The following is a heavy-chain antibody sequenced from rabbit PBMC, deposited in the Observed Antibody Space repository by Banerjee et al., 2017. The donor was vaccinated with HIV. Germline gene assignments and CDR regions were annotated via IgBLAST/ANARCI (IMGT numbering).Heavy chain of an antibody. Sequence: QEQLVESGGGLVQPGGSLKLSCKASGFDFSSYGVNWVRPAPGKGLEWIGCISTGDGSTYYASWVNGRFSISRENTQNTVSLQMNSLTAADTATYFCVRAHASSSGYYTYLYLWGPGTLVTVS. D-gene: IGHD1-1*01. CDR3: VRAHASSSGYYTYLYL. J-gene: IGHJ4*01. CDR1: GFDFSSYG. CDR2: ISTGDGST. V-gene: IGHV1S47*01.